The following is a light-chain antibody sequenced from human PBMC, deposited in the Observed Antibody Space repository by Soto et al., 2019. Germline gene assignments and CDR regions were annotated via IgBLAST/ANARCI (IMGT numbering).Light chain of an antibody. J-gene: IGKJ4*01. CDR2: GAS. CDR1: QSVSSN. V-gene: IGKV3-15*01. Sequence: EIVMTQSPATLSVSTGERATLSCRASQSVSSNLAWYQQKPGQAPRLLIYGASTRATGIPARFSGSGSGTEFTLTISSLQSEDFEVYYCQQYNNWPLTFGGGTKVEIK. CDR3: QQYNNWPLT.